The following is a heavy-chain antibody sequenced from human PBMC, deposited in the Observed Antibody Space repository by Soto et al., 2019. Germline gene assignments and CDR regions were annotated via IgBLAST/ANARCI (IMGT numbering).Heavy chain of an antibody. CDR1: GGSMSSEGYY. CDR2: IYHTGST. D-gene: IGHD1-1*01. Sequence: QVQLQESGPGLVKPSQTLSLTCTVSGGSMSSEGYYWSWIRQHPGKGLEWIGYIYHTGSTYYSKSLRSRLTMSVDTSKSQFSLRLSSVTAADTAVYYCARATGTLRSRNCDYWGQGSLVTVSS. J-gene: IGHJ4*02. CDR3: ARATGTLRSRNCDY. V-gene: IGHV4-31*03.